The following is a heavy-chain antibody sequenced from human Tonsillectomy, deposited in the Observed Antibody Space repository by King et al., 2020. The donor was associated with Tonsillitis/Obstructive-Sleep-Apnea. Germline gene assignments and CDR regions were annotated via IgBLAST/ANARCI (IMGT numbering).Heavy chain of an antibody. D-gene: IGHD5-24*01. CDR3: ARDALGWLQFPIDFGY. J-gene: IGHJ4*02. CDR1: GFTFDDYG. CDR2: IRWNGGST. V-gene: IGHV3-20*04. Sequence: VQLVESGGGVVRPGGSLRLSCAASGFTFDDYGMSWVRHAPGKGLEWVSGIRWNGGSTGYADSVKGRFTISRDNAKNSLYLQMNSLRAEDTALYYCARDALGWLQFPIDFGYWGQGTLVTVSS.